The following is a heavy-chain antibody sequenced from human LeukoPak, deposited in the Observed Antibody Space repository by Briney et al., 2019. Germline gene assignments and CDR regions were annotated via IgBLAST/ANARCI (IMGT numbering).Heavy chain of an antibody. Sequence: PSETLSLTCTVSGGSISSSSYYWGWIRQPPGKGLEWIGSIYYSGSTYYNPSLKSRVTISVDTSKNQFSLKLSSVTAADTAVYYCARGRGELSDYWGQGTLVTVSS. V-gene: IGHV4-39*07. CDR2: IYYSGST. D-gene: IGHD3-10*01. J-gene: IGHJ4*02. CDR3: ARGRGELSDY. CDR1: GGSISSSSYY.